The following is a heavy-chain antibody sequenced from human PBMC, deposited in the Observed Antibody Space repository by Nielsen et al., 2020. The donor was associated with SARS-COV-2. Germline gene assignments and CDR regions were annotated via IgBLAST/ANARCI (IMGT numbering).Heavy chain of an antibody. CDR3: ARQWLLVDAFDI. D-gene: IGHD3-22*01. Sequence: WIRQPPGKGLEWIGSIYYSGSTYYNPSLKSRVTISVDTSKNQFSLKLSSVTAADTAVYYCARQWLLVDAFDIWGQGTMVTVSS. CDR2: IYYSGST. V-gene: IGHV4-39*01. J-gene: IGHJ3*02.